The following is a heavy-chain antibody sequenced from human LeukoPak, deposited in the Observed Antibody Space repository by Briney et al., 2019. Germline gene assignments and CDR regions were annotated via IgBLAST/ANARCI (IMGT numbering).Heavy chain of an antibody. CDR2: IGSTSRYI. J-gene: IGHJ4*02. D-gene: IGHD3-22*01. CDR3: ARAQDPLLYYSDNSGYYYNLDY. Sequence: ETLSLTCTVSGGSISSSSYYWGWIRQPPGKGLEWVSSIGSTSRYIYYADSVKGRFTISRDNVKISLSLQMNSLRDEDTAVYYCARAQDPLLYYSDNSGYYYNLDYWGQGTLVTVSS. V-gene: IGHV3-21*01. CDR1: GGSISSSS.